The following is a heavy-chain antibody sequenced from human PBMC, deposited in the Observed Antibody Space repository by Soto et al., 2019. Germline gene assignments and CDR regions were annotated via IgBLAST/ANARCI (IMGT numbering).Heavy chain of an antibody. V-gene: IGHV3-30*18. CDR2: ISYDGSNK. CDR1: GFTFSRYD. J-gene: IGHJ4*02. CDR3: AKDKMNYFDY. Sequence: PGGSLRLSCAASGFTFSRYDMHWVRQAPGKGLEWVAFISYDGSNKFYADSVKGRFTISRDNSKNTLYLQMNSLRAADTAVYYCAKDKMNYFDYWGQGTLVTVSS.